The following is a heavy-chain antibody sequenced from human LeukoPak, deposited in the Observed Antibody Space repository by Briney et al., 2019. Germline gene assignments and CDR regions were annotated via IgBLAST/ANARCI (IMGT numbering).Heavy chain of an antibody. D-gene: IGHD3-22*01. CDR3: ARGSGYYLGHFDY. J-gene: IGHJ4*02. Sequence: GGSLRLSCAASGFTFSTYWMSWVRQAPGEGLEWVANIKQDGSEKYYVDSVKGRFTISRDNAKNSLYLQMNNLRAEDTAVYYCARGSGYYLGHFDYWGQGTLVTVSS. CDR2: IKQDGSEK. V-gene: IGHV3-7*01. CDR1: GFTFSTYW.